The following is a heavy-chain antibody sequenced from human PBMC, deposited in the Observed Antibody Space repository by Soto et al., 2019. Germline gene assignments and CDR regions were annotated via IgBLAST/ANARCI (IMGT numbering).Heavy chain of an antibody. Sequence: GGSLRLSCAASGFTFSSYSMNWVRQAPGKGLEWVAVISYDGSNKYYADSVKGRFTISRDNSKNTLYLQMNSLRAEDTAVYYCASPPRGDSSDRWGQGTLVTVSS. V-gene: IGHV3-30*03. CDR1: GFTFSSYS. D-gene: IGHD4-17*01. CDR3: ASPPRGDSSDR. J-gene: IGHJ4*02. CDR2: ISYDGSNK.